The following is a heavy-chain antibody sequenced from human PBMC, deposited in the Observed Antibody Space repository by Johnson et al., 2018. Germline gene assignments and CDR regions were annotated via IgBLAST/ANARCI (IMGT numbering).Heavy chain of an antibody. J-gene: IGHJ1*01. CDR2: MNPNSGHT. CDR3: ARARDVGGTDFQH. D-gene: IGHD4-23*01. Sequence: QVQLVESGAEVKKXGASVKVSCKASGYSFPTYDINWVRQATGQGLEWMGWMNPNSGHTGSAQKFQGRVTMTRDTSIRTAYMELSSLRSEDTAVYYCARARDVGGTDFQHWGQGTLVTVSS. V-gene: IGHV1-8*01. CDR1: GYSFPTYD.